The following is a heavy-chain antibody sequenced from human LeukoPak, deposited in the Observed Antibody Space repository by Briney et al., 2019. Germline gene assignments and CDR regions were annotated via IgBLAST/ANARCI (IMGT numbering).Heavy chain of an antibody. CDR2: ISGSGGST. V-gene: IGHV3-23*01. J-gene: IGHJ4*02. D-gene: IGHD6-19*01. Sequence: GGSLTLSCAASGLNFSSYAMSWVRQAPGKGLEWVSAISGSGGSTSYADSVKGRFTISRANPKNTLYLQMNSLRAEDTAVYYCATPGVWYSSGWFPLDYWGQGTLVTVSS. CDR1: GLNFSSYA. CDR3: ATPGVWYSSGWFPLDY.